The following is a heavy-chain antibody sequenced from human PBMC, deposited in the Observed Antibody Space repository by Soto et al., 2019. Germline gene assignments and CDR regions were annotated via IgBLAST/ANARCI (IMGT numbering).Heavy chain of an antibody. CDR2: INPDGDVG. CDR1: GFTFSTYW. J-gene: IGHJ4*02. Sequence: EVQLLGSGGGLVQPGGSLRLSCVGSGFTFSTYWMNWVRQAPGMGLEGVDNINPDGDVGIYVDSVKGRFTTSRDNARNSLYLQMNSLGVDYTAGYFCAGWGGHDYNYWGQGIQVTVSS. D-gene: IGHD3-16*01. CDR3: AGWGGHDYNY. V-gene: IGHV3-7*03.